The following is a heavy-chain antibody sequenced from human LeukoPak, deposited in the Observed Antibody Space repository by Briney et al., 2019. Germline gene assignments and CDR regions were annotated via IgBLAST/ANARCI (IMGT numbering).Heavy chain of an antibody. Sequence: SETLSLTCTVSGGSISSVYYWGWFRQPPGKGLEWIGSMHHSGSTYQTPSLKSRVTMSVDTSKNQFSLRLSSVTAADTAVYYCARDISARYDYWGQGALVTVSS. J-gene: IGHJ4*02. D-gene: IGHD1-14*01. CDR2: MHHSGST. CDR1: GGSISSVYY. CDR3: ARDISARYDY. V-gene: IGHV4-38-2*02.